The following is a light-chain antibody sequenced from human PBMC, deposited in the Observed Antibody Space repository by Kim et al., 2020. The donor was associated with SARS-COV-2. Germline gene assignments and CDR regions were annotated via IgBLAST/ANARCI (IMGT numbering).Light chain of an antibody. CDR2: QTA. CDR3: QQYHNYSPWS. V-gene: IGKV1-5*03. CDR1: HSIAKW. J-gene: IGKJ1*01. Sequence: SVGDRRTIPSRASHSIAKWFSWYHQKPANAPELLIYQTANIRTGVPSRFSGSGSGTEVTPTISSLQPDDFATDYCQQYHNYSPWSFGQGTKVEIK.